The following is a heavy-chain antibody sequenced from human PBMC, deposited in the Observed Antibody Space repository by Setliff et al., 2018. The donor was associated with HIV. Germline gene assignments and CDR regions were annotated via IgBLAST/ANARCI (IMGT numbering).Heavy chain of an antibody. CDR2: ISSSGGTI. CDR3: ARVVPPHWIVRDTTHFDY. V-gene: IGHV3-11*04. J-gene: IGHJ4*02. D-gene: IGHD1-26*01. Sequence: GGSLRLSCTASGFTFRDYYMSWIRQAPGKGLAWVSYISSSGGTIYYADSVKGRFTISRDNAKNSLYLQMNSLRPEDTGVYYCARVVPPHWIVRDTTHFDYWGQGTLVTVSS. CDR1: GFTFRDYY.